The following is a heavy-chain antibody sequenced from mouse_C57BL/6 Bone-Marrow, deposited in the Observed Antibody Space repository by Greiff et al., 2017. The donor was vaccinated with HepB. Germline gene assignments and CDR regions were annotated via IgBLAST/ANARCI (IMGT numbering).Heavy chain of an antibody. V-gene: IGHV5-6*01. D-gene: IGHD2-1*01. J-gene: IGHJ2*01. Sequence: EVKVVESGGDLVKPGGSLKLSCAASGFTFSSYGMSWVRQTPDKRLEWVATISSGGSYTYYPDSVTGRFTISRDNAKNTLYLQMSSLKSEDTAMYYCARQTCGNARVDYWGQGTTLTVSS. CDR3: ARQTCGNARVDY. CDR2: ISSGGSYT. CDR1: GFTFSSYG.